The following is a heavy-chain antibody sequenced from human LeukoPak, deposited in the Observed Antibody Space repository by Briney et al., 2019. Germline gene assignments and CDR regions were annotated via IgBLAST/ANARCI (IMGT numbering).Heavy chain of an antibody. CDR2: IYYSGNT. CDR1: GGSISYYY. J-gene: IGHJ4*02. Sequence: PSETLSLTCTVSGGSISYYYWSWIRQPPGKGLEWVGYIYYSGNTNYNPSLKSRVTISVDTSKNQFSLKLSSGTAADTPVVYCGRDRLRFVYWGQGTRVTVSS. V-gene: IGHV4-59*01. CDR3: GRDRLRFVY.